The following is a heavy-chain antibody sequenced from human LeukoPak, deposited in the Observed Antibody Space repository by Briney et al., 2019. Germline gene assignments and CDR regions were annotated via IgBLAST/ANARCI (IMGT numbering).Heavy chain of an antibody. D-gene: IGHD3-22*01. CDR1: GYTFNGYY. V-gene: IGHV1-2*06. Sequence: GASVKVSCKASGYTFNGYYMHWVRQAPGQGLEWMGRINPNSGGTNYAQKFQGRVTMTRDTSISTAYMELSRLRSDDTAVYYCAREEREWYYYDSSGYYFGWSDYWGQGTLVTVSS. CDR3: AREEREWYYYDSSGYYFGWSDY. J-gene: IGHJ4*02. CDR2: INPNSGGT.